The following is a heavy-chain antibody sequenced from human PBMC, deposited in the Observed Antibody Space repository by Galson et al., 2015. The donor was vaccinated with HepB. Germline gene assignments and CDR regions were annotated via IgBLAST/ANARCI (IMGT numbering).Heavy chain of an antibody. Sequence: SVKVSCKVSGYTLTELSMHWVRQAPGKGLEWMGGFDSEDGETIYAQKFQGRVTMTEDTSTDTAYMELSSLRSEDTAVYYCAIENSSSWYGLDAFDIGGQGTMVTVSS. CDR2: FDSEDGET. CDR3: AIENSSSWYGLDAFDI. J-gene: IGHJ3*02. CDR1: GYTLTELS. D-gene: IGHD6-13*01. V-gene: IGHV1-24*01.